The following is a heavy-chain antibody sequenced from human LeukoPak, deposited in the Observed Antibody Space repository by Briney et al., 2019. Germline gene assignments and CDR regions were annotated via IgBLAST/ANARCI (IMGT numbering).Heavy chain of an antibody. Sequence: GASVKVSCKASGYTFTSYYMHWVRQAPGQGLEWMGIINPSGGSTSYAQKFQGRVTMTRDTSTSTIYMELSSLRSEDTAVYYCAKLLSNSGRFLYWGQGTLVTVSS. V-gene: IGHV1-46*01. D-gene: IGHD4-23*01. CDR1: GYTFTSYY. CDR3: AKLLSNSGRFLY. J-gene: IGHJ4*02. CDR2: INPSGGST.